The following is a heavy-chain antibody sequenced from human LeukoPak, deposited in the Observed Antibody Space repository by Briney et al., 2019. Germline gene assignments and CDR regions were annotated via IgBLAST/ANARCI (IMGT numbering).Heavy chain of an antibody. CDR3: TRHLDGIAAYDY. D-gene: IGHD6-13*01. J-gene: IGHJ4*02. Sequence: GGSLKLSCAASGFTFSGCAVHWVRQAPGKGLEWVGRIGSKAFNYATVYAASVEGRFTISRDDSKHTAFLQMNSLKTEDTAVYYCTRHLDGIAAYDYWGQGSLVTVSS. CDR2: IGSKAFNYAT. V-gene: IGHV3-73*01. CDR1: GFTFSGCA.